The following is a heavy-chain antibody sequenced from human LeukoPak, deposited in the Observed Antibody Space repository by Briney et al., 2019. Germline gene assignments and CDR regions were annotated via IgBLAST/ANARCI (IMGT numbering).Heavy chain of an antibody. Sequence: PSETLSLTCTVPGGSISSYYGTWIRQPPGKGLDWIGYIYYSGSTNYNPSPKSRVAVSVDTSKNQFSLKLSSVTAADTAVYYYAREGIHPKGGFDYWGQGTLVTVSS. CDR3: AREGIHPKGGFDY. D-gene: IGHD5-18*01. V-gene: IGHV4-59*01. CDR1: GGSISSYY. J-gene: IGHJ4*02. CDR2: IYYSGST.